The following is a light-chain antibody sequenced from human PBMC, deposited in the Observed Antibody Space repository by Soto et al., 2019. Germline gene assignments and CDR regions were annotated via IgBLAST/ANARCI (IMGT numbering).Light chain of an antibody. CDR2: GVN. Sequence: QSALTQPASVSGSPGQSIAISCTGTSSDVGGYNYVSWYQQHPGKAPKLMTYGVNNRPSGVSNRFSGSKSGNTASLTISGLQAEDEADYYCCSYTTSSTYVFGTGTKLTVL. J-gene: IGLJ1*01. CDR3: CSYTTSSTYV. CDR1: SSDVGGYNY. V-gene: IGLV2-14*03.